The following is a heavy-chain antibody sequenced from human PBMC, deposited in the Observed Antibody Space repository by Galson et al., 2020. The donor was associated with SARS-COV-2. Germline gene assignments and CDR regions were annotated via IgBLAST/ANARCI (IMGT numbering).Heavy chain of an antibody. CDR3: ARDPNLSSGWYLVDY. CDR1: GFTFSSYG. V-gene: IGHV3-33*01. CDR2: IWYDGSNK. J-gene: IGHJ4*02. Sequence: TGGSLRLSCAASGFTFSSYGMHWVRQAPGKGLERVAVIWYDGSNKYYADSVKGRFTISRDNSKNTLYLQMNSLRAEDTAVYYCARDPNLSSGWYLVDYWGQGTLVTVSS. D-gene: IGHD6-19*01.